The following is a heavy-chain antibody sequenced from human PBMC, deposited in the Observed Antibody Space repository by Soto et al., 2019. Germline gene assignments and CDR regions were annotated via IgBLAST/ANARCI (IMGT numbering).Heavy chain of an antibody. CDR1: GYSFTDYW. Sequence: GESLKISCNGAGYSFTDYWIGWVRQMPGKGLEWMGIIYPGDYGARYSPSFQGQVSISADKSVNTAYLQWGSLKASDTAMYYCARQTTGWYGIDVWGQGTKVTVYS. D-gene: IGHD2-8*02. CDR2: IYPGDYGA. CDR3: ARQTTGWYGIDV. J-gene: IGHJ6*02. V-gene: IGHV5-51*01.